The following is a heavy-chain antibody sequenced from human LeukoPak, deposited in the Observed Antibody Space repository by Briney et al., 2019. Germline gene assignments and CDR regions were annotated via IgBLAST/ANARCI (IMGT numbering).Heavy chain of an antibody. D-gene: IGHD5-12*01. CDR1: GDSISSGGYS. Sequence: SQTLSLTCAVSGDSISSGGYSWSWVRQPPGKGLEWIGYIYSSGRSYYNPSLQSRVTISVDTSKNEFSLKVTSVTAADTAVYYCARGIRGYSGYDYEWDYYYYMDVWGKGTTVTVSS. V-gene: IGHV4-30-4*07. CDR2: IYSSGRS. J-gene: IGHJ6*03. CDR3: ARGIRGYSGYDYEWDYYYYMDV.